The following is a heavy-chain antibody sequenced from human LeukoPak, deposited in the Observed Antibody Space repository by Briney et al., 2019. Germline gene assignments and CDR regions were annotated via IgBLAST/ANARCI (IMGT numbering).Heavy chain of an antibody. CDR3: ARDPWGRWELPFDY. J-gene: IGHJ4*02. Sequence: SVKVSCKASGGTFSSYAISWVRQAPGQGLEWMGRIIPIFGTANYAQKFQGRVTITTDESTGTAYMELSSLRSEDTAVYYCARDPWGRWELPFDYWGQGTLVTVSS. CDR2: IIPIFGTA. V-gene: IGHV1-69*05. CDR1: GGTFSSYA. D-gene: IGHD1-26*01.